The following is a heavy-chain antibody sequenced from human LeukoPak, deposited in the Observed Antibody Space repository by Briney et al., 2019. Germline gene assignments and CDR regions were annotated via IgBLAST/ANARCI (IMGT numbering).Heavy chain of an antibody. Sequence: ASVKVSCKASGYTFTDYYMHWVRQAPGQGLEWMGWISAYNGNTNYAQKLQGRVTMTTDTSTSTAYMELRSLRSDDTAVYYCARTSRASYYYYMDVWGKGTTVTISS. J-gene: IGHJ6*03. V-gene: IGHV1-18*04. CDR2: ISAYNGNT. CDR1: GYTFTDYY. CDR3: ARTSRASYYYYMDV.